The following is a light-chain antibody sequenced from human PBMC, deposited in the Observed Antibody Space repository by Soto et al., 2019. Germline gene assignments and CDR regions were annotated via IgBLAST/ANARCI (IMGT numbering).Light chain of an antibody. CDR1: SSDVGGYNY. Sequence: QSALTQPPSASGSPGQSVTFSCTGTSSDVGGYNYVSWYQHQPGKAPKLMIYEVSKRPSGVPDRFSGSKSGNTASLTVSGLQAEDEAAYYCTSYAGSNKVVFGGGTKLTVL. CDR2: EVS. J-gene: IGLJ2*01. V-gene: IGLV2-8*01. CDR3: TSYAGSNKVV.